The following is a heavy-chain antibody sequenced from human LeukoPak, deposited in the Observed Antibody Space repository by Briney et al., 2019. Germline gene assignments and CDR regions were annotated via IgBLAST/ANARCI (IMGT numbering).Heavy chain of an antibody. V-gene: IGHV1-18*01. CDR3: ARETYGDQRSHYYYYYMDV. Sequence: ASVKVSCKASGYTFTSYGISWVRQAPGQGLEWMGWISAYNGNTNYAQKLQGRVTMTTDTSTSTAYMEPRSLRSDDTAVYYCARETYGDQRSHYYYYYMDVWGKGTTVTVSS. J-gene: IGHJ6*03. CDR2: ISAYNGNT. D-gene: IGHD4-17*01. CDR1: GYTFTSYG.